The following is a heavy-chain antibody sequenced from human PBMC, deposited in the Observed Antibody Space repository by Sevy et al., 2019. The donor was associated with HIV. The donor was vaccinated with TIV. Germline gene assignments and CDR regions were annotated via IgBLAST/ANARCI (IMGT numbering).Heavy chain of an antibody. J-gene: IGHJ6*02. D-gene: IGHD5-18*01. CDR1: GFTFSNFG. Sequence: GGSLRLSCAASGFTFSNFGIHWVRQAPGKGLEWVAIISYDGNNKYYADSVKGRFTISRDNSKNTLYLQMNSLRAEDTAVYYCAKEVRVDTAMVYYYYYYYGMDVWGQGTTVTVSS. CDR2: ISYDGNNK. CDR3: AKEVRVDTAMVYYYYYYYGMDV. V-gene: IGHV3-30*18.